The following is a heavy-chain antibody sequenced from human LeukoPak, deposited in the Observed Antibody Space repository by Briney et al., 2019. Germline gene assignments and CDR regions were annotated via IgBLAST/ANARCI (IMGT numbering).Heavy chain of an antibody. CDR2: IIPIFGTA. CDR1: GGTFSSYA. V-gene: IGHV1-69*13. CDR3: ARPSAGYCSSTSCYGDAFDI. Sequence: ASVKVSCKASGGTFSSYAISWVRQAPGQGLEWMGGIIPIFGTANYAQKFQGRVTITADESTSTAYMELSSLRSEDTAVYYCARPSAGYCSSTSCYGDAFDIWGQGTMVTVSS. D-gene: IGHD2-2*01. J-gene: IGHJ3*02.